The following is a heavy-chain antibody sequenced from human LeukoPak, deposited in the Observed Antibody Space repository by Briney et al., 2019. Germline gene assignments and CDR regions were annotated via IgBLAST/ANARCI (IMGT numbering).Heavy chain of an antibody. CDR3: AHLSGYCSSTSRYA. CDR2: INSDGSST. Sequence: GGSLRLSCAASGFTFSSYWMHWVRQAPGKGLVWVSRINSDGSSTSYADSVKGRFTISRDNAKNTLYLQMNSLRAEDTAVYYCAHLSGYCSSTSRYAWGQGTLVTVSS. J-gene: IGHJ4*02. D-gene: IGHD2-2*01. V-gene: IGHV3-74*01. CDR1: GFTFSSYW.